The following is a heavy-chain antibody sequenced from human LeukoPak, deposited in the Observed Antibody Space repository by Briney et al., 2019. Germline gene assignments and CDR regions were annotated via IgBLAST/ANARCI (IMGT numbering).Heavy chain of an antibody. CDR2: INHSGYT. D-gene: IGHD6-19*01. CDR1: GVPFSNYY. CDR3: TRAVAGHPD. V-gene: IGHV4-34*01. J-gene: IGHJ4*02. Sequence: SETLSLTCAVSGVPFSNYYWSRVRQSPRQGLEWIGEINHSGYTNYNPSLKSRVTMSIDTSKNQFSLMVTSVTAADTGVYYCTRAVAGHPDWGQGTLVTVSS.